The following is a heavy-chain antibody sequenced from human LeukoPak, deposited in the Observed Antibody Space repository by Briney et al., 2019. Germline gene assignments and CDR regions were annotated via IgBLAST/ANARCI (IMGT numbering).Heavy chain of an antibody. CDR1: GFTFSSYW. CDR2: IKQDGSEK. V-gene: IGHV3-7*01. CDR3: ARDQLGESDY. J-gene: IGHJ4*02. Sequence: GGSLRLSCAASGFTFSSYWMTWVRQAPGMGLEWVANIKQDGSEKYYVDSVKGRFTISRDNAKNSLYLQMNSLRADDTAVYYCARDQLGESDYWGQGTLVAVSS. D-gene: IGHD3-10*01.